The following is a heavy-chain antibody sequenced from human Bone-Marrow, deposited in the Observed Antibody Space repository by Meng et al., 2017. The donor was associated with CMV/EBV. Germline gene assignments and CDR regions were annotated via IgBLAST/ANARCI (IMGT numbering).Heavy chain of an antibody. CDR3: ARGRRSEAYDFWSGYYSRNYYYYGMDV. V-gene: IGHV4-61*01. Sequence: SETLSLTCTVSGGSVSSGSYYWSWFRQPPGKGLEWIGYIYYSGSTNYNPSLKSRVTISVDTSKNQFSLKLSSVTAADTAVYYCARGRRSEAYDFWSGYYSRNYYYYGMDVWGQGTTVTVSS. J-gene: IGHJ6*02. CDR2: IYYSGST. D-gene: IGHD3-3*01. CDR1: GGSVSSGSYY.